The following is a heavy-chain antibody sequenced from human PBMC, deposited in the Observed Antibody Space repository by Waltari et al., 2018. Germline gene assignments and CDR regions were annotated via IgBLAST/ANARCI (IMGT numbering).Heavy chain of an antibody. CDR1: GYTFTRHY. Sequence: QVQLVQSGAEVNKPGASAKVSCKASGYTFTRHYMHWVRQAPGQGLEWMGWINPNSGGTNYAQKFQGRVTMTRDTSISTAYMELSRLRSDDTAVYYCARGVATKNAFDIWGQGTMVTVSS. D-gene: IGHD5-12*01. J-gene: IGHJ3*02. V-gene: IGHV1-2*02. CDR2: INPNSGGT. CDR3: ARGVATKNAFDI.